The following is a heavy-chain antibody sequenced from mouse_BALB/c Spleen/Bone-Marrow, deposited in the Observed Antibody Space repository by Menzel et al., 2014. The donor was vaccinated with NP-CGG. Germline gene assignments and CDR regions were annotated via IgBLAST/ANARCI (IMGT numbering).Heavy chain of an antibody. CDR2: INPSNGGT. CDR1: GYTFTSYY. Sequence: VKLMESGAELVKPGASVKLSCKASGYTFTSYYMYWVKQRPGQGLEWIGEINPSNGGTNFNEKFKSKAPLTVDKSSSTAYMQLSSLTSEDSAVYYCTRSGTSWLRRSWYFDVWGAGTTVTVSP. V-gene: IGHV1S81*02. D-gene: IGHD2-2*01. CDR3: TRSGTSWLRRSWYFDV. J-gene: IGHJ1*01.